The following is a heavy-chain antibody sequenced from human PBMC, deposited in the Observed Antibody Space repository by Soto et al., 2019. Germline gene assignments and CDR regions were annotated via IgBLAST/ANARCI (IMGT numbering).Heavy chain of an antibody. CDR1: GYTFITYG. J-gene: IGHJ6*02. Sequence: ASVKVSCKASGYTFITYGISWVRQAPGQGLECMGWISSYNGNTNYAQKLQGRVTMTTDTSTTTAYMELRSLRSDDTAVYYCARDRPTASIRARDYYYAMDVWAQGTKVTVSS. CDR2: ISSYNGNT. CDR3: ARDRPTASIRARDYYYAMDV. D-gene: IGHD6-6*01. V-gene: IGHV1-18*01.